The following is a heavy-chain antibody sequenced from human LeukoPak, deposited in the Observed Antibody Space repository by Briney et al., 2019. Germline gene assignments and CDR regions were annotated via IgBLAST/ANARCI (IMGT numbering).Heavy chain of an antibody. CDR1: GGSISSYY. Sequence: PSETLSLTCTVSGGSISSYYWSWIRQPPGKGLEWIGYFYSGGRSNFNPSLTSRVTMSVDTSKNQFFLELSSVTAADTAVYFCARYYCIGNYCYSTNWFDTWGQGTLVTVSS. J-gene: IGHJ5*02. D-gene: IGHD2-21*01. V-gene: IGHV4-59*12. CDR2: FYSGGRS. CDR3: ARYYCIGNYCYSTNWFDT.